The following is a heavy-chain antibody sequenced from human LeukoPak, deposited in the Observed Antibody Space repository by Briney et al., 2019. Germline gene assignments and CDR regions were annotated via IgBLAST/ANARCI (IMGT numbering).Heavy chain of an antibody. D-gene: IGHD6-13*01. CDR2: IYHSGTT. CDR3: ARGYSSSWYFNWFDP. V-gene: IGHV4-38-2*02. Sequence: PSETLSLTCTVSGYSISSGYFWGWIRQPPGKGLEWIGSIYHSGTTYYNPSLKSRVTISVDTSKNQSALKLTSVTAADTAVYYCARGYSSSWYFNWFDPWGQGTLVTVSS. J-gene: IGHJ5*02. CDR1: GYSISSGYF.